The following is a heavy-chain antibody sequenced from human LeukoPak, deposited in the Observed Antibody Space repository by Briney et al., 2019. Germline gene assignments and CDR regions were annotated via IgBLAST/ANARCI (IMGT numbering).Heavy chain of an antibody. J-gene: IGHJ4*02. CDR1: GGSISGYY. D-gene: IGHD4-11*01. CDR2: ISTIGRT. V-gene: IGHV4-4*07. CDR3: ARDDFPMTTVTTFAY. Sequence: SETLSLTCTVSGGSISGYYWSWVRQPAGKGLEWIGRISTIGRTNYNPSLKSRVTMSVDTSMNQFSLKMRSVTAADTAVYYCARDDFPMTTVTTFAYWGQGTLVTVSS.